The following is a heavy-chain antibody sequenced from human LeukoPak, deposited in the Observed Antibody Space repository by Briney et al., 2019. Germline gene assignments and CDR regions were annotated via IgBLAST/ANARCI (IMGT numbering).Heavy chain of an antibody. J-gene: IGHJ4*02. Sequence: PGASLRLSCAASGFTFSSYSMNWVRQAPGKGLEWVSSISSSSSYIYYADSVKGRFTISRDNAKNSLYLQMNSLRAEDTAVYYCARDSGYSSGWPVDYWGQGTLVTVSS. CDR3: ARDSGYSSGWPVDY. D-gene: IGHD6-19*01. V-gene: IGHV3-21*01. CDR2: ISSSSSYI. CDR1: GFTFSSYS.